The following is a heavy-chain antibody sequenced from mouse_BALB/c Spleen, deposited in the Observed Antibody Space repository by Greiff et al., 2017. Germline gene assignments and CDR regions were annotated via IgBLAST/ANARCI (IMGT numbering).Heavy chain of an antibody. CDR1: GFTFSDYY. D-gene: IGHD1-1*01. CDR3: ARGYYGSTYYYAMDY. CDR2: ISDGGSYT. Sequence: EVQVVESGGGLVKPGGSLKLSCAASGFTFSDYYMYWVRQTPEKRLEWVATISDGGSYTYYPDSVKGRFTISRDNAKNNLYLQMSSLKSEDTAMYYCARGYYGSTYYYAMDYWGQGTSVTVSS. V-gene: IGHV5-4*02. J-gene: IGHJ4*01.